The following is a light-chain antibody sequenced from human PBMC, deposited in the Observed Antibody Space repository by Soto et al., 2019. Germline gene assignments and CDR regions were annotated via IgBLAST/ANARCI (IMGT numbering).Light chain of an antibody. CDR3: QQRSHWPLT. CDR2: DAS. V-gene: IGKV3-11*01. CDR1: QSVSNY. J-gene: IGKJ1*01. Sequence: EIVLTQSPATLYLSPGERATLSCRARQSVSNYFAWYQQKPGQAPRLLVYDASNRAAGIPARFSGSGSGTGFTLTISRFEPDDCAVYSFQQRSHWPLTFSQGTKVELK.